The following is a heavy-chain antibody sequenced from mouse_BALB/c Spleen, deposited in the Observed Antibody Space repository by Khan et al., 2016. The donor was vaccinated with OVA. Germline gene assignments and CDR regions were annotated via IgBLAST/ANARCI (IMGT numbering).Heavy chain of an antibody. J-gene: IGHJ3*01. CDR3: ASECGSWLPY. Sequence: QVQLKQSGTELARPGASVKLSCKASGYIFIDYNINWVKQRTGQGLEWIGEISPGSGNTYYNEKFKGQATLTGDKSSSTDYMQLSSMTSEDSAVYFCASECGSWLPYWGQGTLITVSA. CDR1: GYIFIDYN. CDR2: ISPGSGNT. V-gene: IGHV1-77*01.